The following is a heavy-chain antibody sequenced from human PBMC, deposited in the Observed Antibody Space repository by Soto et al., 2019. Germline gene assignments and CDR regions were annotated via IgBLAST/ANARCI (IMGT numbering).Heavy chain of an antibody. CDR2: IYNSGRP. CDR3: ARDFGHNWFDP. V-gene: IGHV4-30-4*01. D-gene: IGHD3-10*01. CDR1: GASIKSVDYY. Sequence: PSETLSLTCTVSGASIKSVDYYWSWIRQPPGKGLEWIAYIYNSGRPHYNPSLETRISTSVDTSKNQISLQLSSVTGADSAVYFCARDFGHNWFDPWGQGTLVTVSS. J-gene: IGHJ5*02.